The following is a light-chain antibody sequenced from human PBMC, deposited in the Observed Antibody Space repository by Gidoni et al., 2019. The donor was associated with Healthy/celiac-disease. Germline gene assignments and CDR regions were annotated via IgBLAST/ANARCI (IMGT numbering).Light chain of an antibody. CDR1: QSVSSN. J-gene: IGKJ2*01. CDR2: GAS. CDR3: QQYNNWLRRT. Sequence: EIVMTQSPATLSVSPGERATLSCRASQSVSSNLAWYQQKPGQAPRLLNYGASTRATGIPARFSGSGSGTEFTLTISSLQSEDFAVYYCQQYNNWLRRTFGQGTKLEIK. V-gene: IGKV3-15*01.